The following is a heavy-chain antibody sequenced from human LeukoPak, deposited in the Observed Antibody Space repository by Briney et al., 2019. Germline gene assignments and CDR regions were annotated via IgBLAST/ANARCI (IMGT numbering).Heavy chain of an antibody. CDR3: ARVTLYDFWSGYYNWFDP. CDR1: GGTFSSYA. J-gene: IGHJ5*02. D-gene: IGHD3-3*01. CDR2: FIPIFGTA. Sequence: SVKVSCKASGGTFSSYAISWVRQAPGQGLEWMGGFIPIFGTANYAQKFQGRVTITADESTSTAFMELSSLRSEDTAVYYCARVTLYDFWSGYYNWFDPWGQGTLVTVSS. V-gene: IGHV1-69*13.